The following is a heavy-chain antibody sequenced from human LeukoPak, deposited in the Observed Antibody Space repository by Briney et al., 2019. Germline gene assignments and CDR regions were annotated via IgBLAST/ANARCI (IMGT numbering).Heavy chain of an antibody. CDR2: IFYSGTT. CDR1: GGSISGGGYS. CDR3: ARDRRGSDWNYVFDY. J-gene: IGHJ4*02. V-gene: IGHV4-30-4*07. Sequence: PSETLSLTCAVSGGSISGGGYSWSWIRQPPGKGLEWIGYIFYSGTTYYNPSLKSRITISVDTSKNQFSLKLSSVTAADTAVYYCARDRRGSDWNYVFDYWGQGTLVTVSS. D-gene: IGHD1-7*01.